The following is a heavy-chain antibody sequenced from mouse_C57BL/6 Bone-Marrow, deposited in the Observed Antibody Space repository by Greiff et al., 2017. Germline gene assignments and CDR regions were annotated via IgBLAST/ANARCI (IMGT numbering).Heavy chain of an antibody. V-gene: IGHV1-4*01. CDR1: GYTFTSYT. CDR2: INPSSGYT. J-gene: IGHJ1*03. D-gene: IGHD2-3*01. CDR3: AKGRWSRYFDV. Sequence: QVQLQQSGAELARPGASVKMSCKASGYTFTSYTMHWVKQRPGQGLEWIGYINPSSGYTKYNQKFKDKATLTADKSSSTAYMQLSSLTSEDSAVYYCAKGRWSRYFDVWGTGTTVTVSS.